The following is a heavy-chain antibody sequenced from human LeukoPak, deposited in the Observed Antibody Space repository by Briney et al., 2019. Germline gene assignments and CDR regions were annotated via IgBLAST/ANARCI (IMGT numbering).Heavy chain of an antibody. CDR1: GFTFSSYW. D-gene: IGHD3-22*01. Sequence: PGGSLRLSCAASGFTFSSYWMHWVRQAPGKGLVWVSRINSDGSNTSYADSVKGRFTISRDNAKNTLYLQMNSLRAEDTAVYYCARRGYYYDSSGYYLFDYWGQGTLVTVSS. J-gene: IGHJ4*02. V-gene: IGHV3-74*01. CDR3: ARRGYYYDSSGYYLFDY. CDR2: INSDGSNT.